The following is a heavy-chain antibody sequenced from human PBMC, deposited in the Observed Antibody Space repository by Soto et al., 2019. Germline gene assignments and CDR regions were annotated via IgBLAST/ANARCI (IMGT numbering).Heavy chain of an antibody. D-gene: IGHD2-21*02. CDR1: GGTFSNYP. CDR2: IIPIFGTT. Sequence: VQLVQSGAEVKKPGYSVKVSCKASGGTFSNYPFIWVRQAPGQGLDWMGGIIPIFGTTDYGQRFQGRVTITADASTNTAYMELSCLRCDDTAVYYCARGLYCGGGCYSHFDYWGQGTLVTVSS. J-gene: IGHJ4*02. V-gene: IGHV1-69*01. CDR3: ARGLYCGGGCYSHFDY.